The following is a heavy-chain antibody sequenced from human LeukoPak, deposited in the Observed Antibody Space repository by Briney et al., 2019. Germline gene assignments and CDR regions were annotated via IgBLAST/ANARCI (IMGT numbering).Heavy chain of an antibody. CDR2: INHSGDT. V-gene: IGHV4-34*01. CDR1: GGAFSGYY. D-gene: IGHD3-3*01. CDR3: ARDYTIFGVVPLPPDV. Sequence: PSETLSLTCAVYGGAFSGYYWSWIRQPPGKGLEWIGEINHSGDTKYNPSLKSRVSMSVDVSKDQFSLKLTSLTAADTAVYYCARDYTIFGVVPLPPDVWGQGTTVTVSS. J-gene: IGHJ6*02.